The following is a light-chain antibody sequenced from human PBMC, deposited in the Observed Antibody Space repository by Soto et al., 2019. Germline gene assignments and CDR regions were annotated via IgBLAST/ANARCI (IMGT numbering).Light chain of an antibody. CDR1: HSIRGRH. J-gene: IGKJ1*01. CDR3: QQRSNWPQT. CDR2: DAS. V-gene: IGKV3-11*01. Sequence: EIVLTQSPGTLSLSPGERATLSCRASHSIRGRHLAWYQHKPGQAPRLLIYDASNRATGIPARFSGSGSGTDFTLTISSLEPEDFAVYYCQQRSNWPQTFGQGTKVEIK.